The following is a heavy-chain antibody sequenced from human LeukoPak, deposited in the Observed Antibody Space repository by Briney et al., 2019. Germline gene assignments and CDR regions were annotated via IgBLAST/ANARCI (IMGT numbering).Heavy chain of an antibody. CDR2: MNPNSGDT. J-gene: IGHJ5*02. CDR1: GYTFTSYD. CDR3: ARAKVITIFGVVKFNWFDP. V-gene: IGHV1-8*01. Sequence: GASVKVSCKASGYTFTSYDINWVRQATGQGLEWMGWMNPNSGDTGYAQKFQGRVTMTRNTSISTAYMELSSLRSADTAVYYCARAKVITIFGVVKFNWFDPWGQGTLVTVSS. D-gene: IGHD3-3*01.